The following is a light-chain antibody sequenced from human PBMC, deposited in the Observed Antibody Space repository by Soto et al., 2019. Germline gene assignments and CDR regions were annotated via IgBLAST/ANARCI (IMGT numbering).Light chain of an antibody. CDR3: QKYNSFPT. V-gene: IGKV1-27*01. J-gene: IGKJ4*01. CDR1: QGISNY. Sequence: DIQMTQSPPSLSASVGDRDTISCRASQGISNYVAWYQQKAGKVPKLLIDTASILQLGVPSRFSGIGSGTYFTLNSSGLQPADVATYYCQKYNSFPTFGGGTKVEIK. CDR2: TAS.